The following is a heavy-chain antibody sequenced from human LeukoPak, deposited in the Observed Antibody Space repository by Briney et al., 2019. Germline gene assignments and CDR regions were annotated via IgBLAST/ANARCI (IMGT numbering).Heavy chain of an antibody. D-gene: IGHD6-13*01. J-gene: IGHJ4*02. CDR1: GYTLTNYG. CDR2: ISAYNGNT. V-gene: IGHV1-18*01. CDR3: ARDLGHRIAAAGPNLDY. Sequence: ASVKVSCKASGYTLTNYGISWVRQAPGQGLEWMGRISAYNGNTNYEQKFQGRVTMTTDTSTSTAYMELRSLRSDDTAVYYCARDLGHRIAAAGPNLDYWGQGTLVTVSS.